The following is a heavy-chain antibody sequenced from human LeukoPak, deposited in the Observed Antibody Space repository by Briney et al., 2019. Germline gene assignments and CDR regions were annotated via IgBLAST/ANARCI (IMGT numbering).Heavy chain of an antibody. D-gene: IGHD1-7*01. CDR2: ISYDGSNK. Sequence: GGSLRLSCAASGFTFSSYAMHWVRQAPGKGLEWVAVISYDGSNKYYADSVKGRFTISRDNSKNTLYLQMNSLRAEDTAVYYCAKPITLELLTDYWGQGTLVTVSS. J-gene: IGHJ4*02. V-gene: IGHV3-30-3*02. CDR1: GFTFSSYA. CDR3: AKPITLELLTDY.